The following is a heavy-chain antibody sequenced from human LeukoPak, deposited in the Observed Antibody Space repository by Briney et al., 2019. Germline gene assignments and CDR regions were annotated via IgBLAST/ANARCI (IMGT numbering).Heavy chain of an antibody. CDR1: EYTFTSYY. Sequence: ASVEVSCKASEYTFTSYYMHWVRQAPGQGLEWMGIINPSGGSTSYAQKFQGRVTMTRDMSTSTVYMELSSLRSEDTAVYYCARSSPPPFGGDDYWGQGTLVTVSS. J-gene: IGHJ4*02. CDR3: ARSSPPPFGGDDY. V-gene: IGHV1-46*01. D-gene: IGHD3-10*01. CDR2: INPSGGST.